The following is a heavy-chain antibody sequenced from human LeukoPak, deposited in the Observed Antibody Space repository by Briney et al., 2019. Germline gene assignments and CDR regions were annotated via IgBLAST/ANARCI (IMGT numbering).Heavy chain of an antibody. D-gene: IGHD4-11*01. CDR1: GYTFTSYY. J-gene: IGHJ3*02. V-gene: IGHV1-46*01. CDR3: ARADYSSDAYDI. Sequence: ASVKVSCRASGYTFTSYYMHWVRQAPGQGLEWMGIINPSGGSTSYARKFQGRVTMTRDTSTSTVYMELSSLRSEDTAVYYCARADYSSDAYDIWGQGTMVTVSS. CDR2: INPSGGST.